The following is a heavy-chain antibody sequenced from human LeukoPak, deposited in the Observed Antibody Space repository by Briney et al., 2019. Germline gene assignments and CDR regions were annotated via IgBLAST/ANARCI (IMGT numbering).Heavy chain of an antibody. CDR3: VKFRGATDHYYYHMDV. J-gene: IGHJ6*03. Sequence: GGSLRLSCAASRFTFRNFAMSWVRQAPGKGLEWVSAMGGGDTHYADSVKGRLNISRNDSRSTVDSQMSSLRAEDTAVYYCVKFRGATDHYYYHMDVWGKGTTVTVSS. D-gene: IGHD1-26*01. CDR2: MGGGDT. CDR1: RFTFRNFA. V-gene: IGHV3-23*01.